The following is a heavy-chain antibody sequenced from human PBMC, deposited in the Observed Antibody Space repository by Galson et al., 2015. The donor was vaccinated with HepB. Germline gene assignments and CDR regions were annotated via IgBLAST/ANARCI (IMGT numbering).Heavy chain of an antibody. J-gene: IGHJ3*02. V-gene: IGHV3-30-3*01. CDR2: ISYDGSNK. D-gene: IGHD3-22*01. CDR3: ARDEGSSGAFDI. Sequence: SLRLSCAASGFTFSSYEMNWVRQAPGKGLEWVAVISYDGSNKYYADSVKGRFTISRDNSKNTLYLQMNSQRAEDTAVYYCARDEGSSGAFDIWGQGTMVTVSS. CDR1: GFTFSSYE.